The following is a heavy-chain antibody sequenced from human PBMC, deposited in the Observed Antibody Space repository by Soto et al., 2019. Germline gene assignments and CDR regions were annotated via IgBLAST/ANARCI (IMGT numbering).Heavy chain of an antibody. CDR3: TRRGYCSSTSCVFDY. Sequence: GGSLRLSCAASGFTFSGSAMHWVRQASGKGLEWVGRIRSKANSYATAYAASVKGRFTISRDDSKNTAYLQMNSLKTEDTAVYYCTRRGYCSSTSCVFDYWGQGTLVTVSS. V-gene: IGHV3-73*01. CDR1: GFTFSGSA. CDR2: IRSKANSYAT. D-gene: IGHD2-2*03. J-gene: IGHJ4*02.